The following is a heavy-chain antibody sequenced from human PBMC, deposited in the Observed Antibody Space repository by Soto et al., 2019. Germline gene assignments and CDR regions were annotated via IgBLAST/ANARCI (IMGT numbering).Heavy chain of an antibody. Sequence: QVLLVETGGGVVQPGRSLRLSCAASGFTFRTFGMHWVRQAPGKGPEWLSVIWNDGSKKFYADSVRGRFTISRDNSNNTLYLQMDSLRPEDTAVYYCVTGNQNFFDYWGQRTLVIVSS. CDR1: GFTFRTFG. V-gene: IGHV3-33*01. CDR2: IWNDGSKK. CDR3: VTGNQNFFDY. D-gene: IGHD1-1*01. J-gene: IGHJ4*02.